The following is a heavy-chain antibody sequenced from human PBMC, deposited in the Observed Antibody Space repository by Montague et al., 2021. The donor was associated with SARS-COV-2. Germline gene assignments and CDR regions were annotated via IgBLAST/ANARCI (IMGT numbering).Heavy chain of an antibody. J-gene: IGHJ6*02. V-gene: IGHV4-59*01. D-gene: IGHD3-9*01. Sequence: SETLSLTCTVSGGSISGDYWSWIRQPPGKGLEWIGYINYSGITTYNPSLQSRVTIIVDTSKNQFSLKLSSVSAADTAVYYCARSESYYVILTGHILTQTFHGLDVWGQGASVTVSS. CDR2: INYSGIT. CDR1: GGSISGDY. CDR3: ARSESYYVILTGHILTQTFHGLDV.